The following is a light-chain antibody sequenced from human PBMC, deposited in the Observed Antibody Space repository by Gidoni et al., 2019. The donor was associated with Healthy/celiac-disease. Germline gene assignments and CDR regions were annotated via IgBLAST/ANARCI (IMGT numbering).Light chain of an antibody. CDR3: QQSYSTPLT. V-gene: IGKV1-39*01. CDR2: AAS. Sequence: VGDRVTLTCRASQSISSYLNWYQQKPGKAPKLLIYAASSLQSGVPSRFSGSGSGTDFTLTNSSLQPEDFATYYCQQSYSTPLTFGGGTKVEIK. CDR1: QSISSY. J-gene: IGKJ4*01.